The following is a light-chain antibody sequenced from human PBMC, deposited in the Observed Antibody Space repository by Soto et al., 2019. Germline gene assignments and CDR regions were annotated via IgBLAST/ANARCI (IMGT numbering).Light chain of an antibody. Sequence: EIVLTQSPGTLSSSPGKRATLSCRASESVSSNYLAWYQQRPGQAPRLLIYAASNRARGIPDRFGGSGSGTNLTLTGSRLEPEDFAVYYCRQYGSAPWTFGQGTKV. J-gene: IGKJ1*01. CDR2: AAS. V-gene: IGKV3-20*01. CDR3: RQYGSAPWT. CDR1: ESVSSNY.